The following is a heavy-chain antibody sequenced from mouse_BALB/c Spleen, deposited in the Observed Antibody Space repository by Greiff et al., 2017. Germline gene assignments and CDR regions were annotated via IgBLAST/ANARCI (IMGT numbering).Heavy chain of an antibody. D-gene: IGHD1-1*01. CDR3: ARAITTAMDY. Sequence: EVKLMESGGGLVQPGGSLKLSCAASGFTFSSYGMSWVRQTPDKRLELVATINSNGGSTYYPDSVKGRFTISRDNAKNTLYLQMSSLKSEDTAMYYCARAITTAMDYWGQGTSVTVSS. CDR1: GFTFSSYG. J-gene: IGHJ4*01. V-gene: IGHV5-6-3*01. CDR2: INSNGGST.